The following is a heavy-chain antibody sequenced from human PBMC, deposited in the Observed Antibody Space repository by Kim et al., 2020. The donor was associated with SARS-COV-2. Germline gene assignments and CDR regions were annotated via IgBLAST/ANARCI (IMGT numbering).Heavy chain of an antibody. Sequence: ASVKVSCKASGYTFTSYGISWVRQAPGQGLEWMGWISAYNGNTNYAQKLQGRVTMTTDTSTSTAYMELRSLRSDDTAVYYCARPGPDYDILPQERYYYYGMDVWGQGTTVTVSS. J-gene: IGHJ6*02. CDR3: ARPGPDYDILPQERYYYYGMDV. V-gene: IGHV1-18*01. CDR2: ISAYNGNT. CDR1: GYTFTSYG. D-gene: IGHD3-9*01.